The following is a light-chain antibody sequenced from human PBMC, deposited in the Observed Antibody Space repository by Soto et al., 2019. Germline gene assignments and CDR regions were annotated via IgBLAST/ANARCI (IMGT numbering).Light chain of an antibody. J-gene: IGLJ2*01. CDR2: DVS. Sequence: QSALTQPASVSGSPAQSITLSCTGTSSDVGGYNYVSWYQQHPGKAPKLMIYDVSNRPSGVSNRFSGSKSGNTASLTISGLQAEDEADYYCSSYTSSSTLVVFGGGTKVTVL. CDR3: SSYTSSSTLVV. CDR1: SSDVGGYNY. V-gene: IGLV2-14*01.